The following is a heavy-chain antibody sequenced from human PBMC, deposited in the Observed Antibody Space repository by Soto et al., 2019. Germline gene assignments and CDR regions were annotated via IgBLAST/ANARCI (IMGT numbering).Heavy chain of an antibody. Sequence: ASVKVSCKVSGYTLTELSLHWVRQAPGKVLEWLGGFDPEDGERIYAQKFQGRVTMNEDTSTDTAYMELSSLRSEDTAVYYCATDLYYGSGSYYGFGALDIWGQGTMVTVSS. CDR2: FDPEDGER. J-gene: IGHJ3*02. CDR1: GYTLTELS. CDR3: ATDLYYGSGSYYGFGALDI. D-gene: IGHD3-10*01. V-gene: IGHV1-24*01.